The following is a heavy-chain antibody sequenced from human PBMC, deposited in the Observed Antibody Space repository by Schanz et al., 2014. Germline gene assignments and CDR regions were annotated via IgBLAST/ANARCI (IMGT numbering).Heavy chain of an antibody. CDR2: ISSSGSYT. D-gene: IGHD3-9*01. CDR3: AKHVRSLTGNDY. V-gene: IGHV3-11*05. Sequence: VQLVESGGGLVQPGGSLRLSCAASGFTFSDYYMSWIRQAPGKGLEWVSYISSSGSYTNYADSVKGRFTTSRDNGKKSMYLQMNSLRAEDTAVYYCAKHVRSLTGNDYWGQGTLVTVSS. CDR1: GFTFSDYY. J-gene: IGHJ4*02.